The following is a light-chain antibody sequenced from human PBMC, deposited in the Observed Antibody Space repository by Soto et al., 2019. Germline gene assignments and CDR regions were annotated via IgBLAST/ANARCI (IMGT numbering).Light chain of an antibody. CDR2: GAS. Sequence: EIVMTQSPATLSVSPGERATLSCRASQSVSRNLAWYRQKPGQAPRLLIYGASTRATGTPARFSGSGSGTEFTLTINSLQSEDSAVYYCQQHNQWPITFGQGTRLEIK. CDR3: QQHNQWPIT. V-gene: IGKV3-15*01. CDR1: QSVSRN. J-gene: IGKJ5*01.